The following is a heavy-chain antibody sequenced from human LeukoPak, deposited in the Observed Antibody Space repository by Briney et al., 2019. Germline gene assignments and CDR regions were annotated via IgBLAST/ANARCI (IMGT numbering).Heavy chain of an antibody. J-gene: IGHJ6*02. Sequence: GGSLRLSCAASGFTFSSYSMNWVRQAPGKGLEWVSSISSSSSYIYYADSVKGRFTISRDNAKNSLYLQMNSLRAEDTAVYYCAKDLCDWNGYGMDVWGQGTTVTVSS. CDR2: ISSSSSYI. CDR1: GFTFSSYS. V-gene: IGHV3-21*01. D-gene: IGHD1-1*01. CDR3: AKDLCDWNGYGMDV.